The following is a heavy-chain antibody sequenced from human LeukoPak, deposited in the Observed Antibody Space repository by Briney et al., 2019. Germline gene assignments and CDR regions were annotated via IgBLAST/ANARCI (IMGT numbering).Heavy chain of an antibody. D-gene: IGHD3-22*01. V-gene: IGHV4-59*08. CDR2: IYYSGST. CDR1: GRSINTYY. Sequence: PSETLSLTCSVSGRSINTYYWTWIRQPPGKGLEWLGYIYYSGSTNYNPSLKSRVTISVGTSKNQFSLKLSSVTAADTAVYYCARANYYDSSGYSRGAFDIWGQGTMVTVSS. J-gene: IGHJ3*02. CDR3: ARANYYDSSGYSRGAFDI.